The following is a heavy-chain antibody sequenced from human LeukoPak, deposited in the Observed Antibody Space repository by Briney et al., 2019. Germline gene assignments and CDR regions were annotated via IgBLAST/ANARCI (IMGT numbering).Heavy chain of an antibody. CDR3: ARISGPPFDY. J-gene: IGHJ4*02. CDR1: GGSFSGYY. V-gene: IGHV4-34*01. Sequence: SETLSLTCAVYGGSFSGYYWSWIRQPPGKGLEWIGEINHSGSTNYNPSLKSRVTISVDTSKNQFSLKLSSVTAADTAVYYCARISGPPFDYCGQGTLVTVSS. CDR2: INHSGST. D-gene: IGHD5-12*01.